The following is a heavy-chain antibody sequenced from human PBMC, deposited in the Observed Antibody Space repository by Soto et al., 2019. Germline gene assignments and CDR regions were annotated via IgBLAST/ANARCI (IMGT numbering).Heavy chain of an antibody. V-gene: IGHV1-24*01. Sequence: ASVKVSCKVSGYTLTELSMHWVRQAPGKGLEWMGGFDPEDGETIYAQNFQGRVTMTEDTSTDTAYMELSSLRSEDTAVYYCATRSRLLWFGELLSSGTSALDYWGQGTLVTVSS. CDR3: ATRSRLLWFGELLSSGTSALDY. D-gene: IGHD3-10*01. CDR1: GYTLTELS. CDR2: FDPEDGET. J-gene: IGHJ4*02.